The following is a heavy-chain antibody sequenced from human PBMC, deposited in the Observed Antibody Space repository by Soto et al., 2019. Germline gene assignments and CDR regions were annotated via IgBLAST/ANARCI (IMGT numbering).Heavy chain of an antibody. CDR2: IYHSGST. CDR3: ARDQFGAAGTESIYYYYYGMDV. Sequence: SETLSLTCAVSGGSISSSNWWSWVRQPPGKGLEWIGEIYHSGSTNYNPSLKSRVTISVDKSKNQFSLRLSSVTAADTAVYYCARDQFGAAGTESIYYYYYGMDVWGQGTTVTVSS. D-gene: IGHD6-13*01. V-gene: IGHV4-4*02. J-gene: IGHJ6*02. CDR1: GGSISSSNW.